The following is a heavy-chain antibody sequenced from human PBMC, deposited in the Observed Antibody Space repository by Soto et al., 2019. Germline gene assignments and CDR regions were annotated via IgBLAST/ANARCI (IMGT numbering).Heavy chain of an antibody. V-gene: IGHV3-23*01. CDR1: GFIFSSYA. CDR3: AKVQGRGDYGGY. Sequence: EVQLLESGGGLVQPGGSLRLSCAASGFIFSSYAMSWVRQAPGKGLEWVSAITNSGGDTYYADSVKGRFTISRDNSKNTLYLQMNSRRAEDTAVYYCAKVQGRGDYGGYWGQGTLVTVSS. J-gene: IGHJ4*02. CDR2: ITNSGGDT. D-gene: IGHD4-17*01.